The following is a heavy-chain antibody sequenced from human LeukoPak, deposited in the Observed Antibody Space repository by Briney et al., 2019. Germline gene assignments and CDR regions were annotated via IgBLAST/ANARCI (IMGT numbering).Heavy chain of an antibody. CDR2: ISGDETYT. Sequence: GGSLRPSCVASGFTFSSDFMHWIRQAPGEGLMWVSQISGDETYTNYADSVKGRFTISRDNAKNTLYLQMNSLRAEDTAIYYCVREDNAFNVWGQGTLVTVSS. V-gene: IGHV3-74*01. CDR1: GFTFSSDF. CDR3: VREDNAFNV. J-gene: IGHJ3*01.